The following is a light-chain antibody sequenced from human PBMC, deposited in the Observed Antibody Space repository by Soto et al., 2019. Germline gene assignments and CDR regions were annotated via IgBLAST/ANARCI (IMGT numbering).Light chain of an antibody. J-gene: IGKJ2*01. Sequence: DIQMTQSPSTLSASVGDRVTITCRASQSISSWLAWYQQKPGKAPKLLIYDASSLESGVPSRFSGSGSGTEFTLTISSLQPDDFATYYCQQYNSYSSWYTFGQGTKLEIK. CDR2: DAS. CDR3: QQYNSYSSWYT. V-gene: IGKV1-5*01. CDR1: QSISSW.